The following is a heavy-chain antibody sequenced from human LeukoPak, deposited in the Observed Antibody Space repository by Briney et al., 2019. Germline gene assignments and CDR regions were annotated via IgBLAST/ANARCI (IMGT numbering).Heavy chain of an antibody. CDR1: GGTFSSYA. CDR2: IIPIFGTA. D-gene: IGHD3-10*01. CDR3: ARELRLLWFGESTYYFDY. V-gene: IGHV1-69*05. J-gene: IGHJ4*02. Sequence: SVKVSCKASGGTFSSYAISWVRQAPGQGLEWMGGIIPIFGTANYAQKLQGRVTMTTDTSTSTAYMELRSLRSDDTAVYYCARELRLLWFGESTYYFDYWGQGTLVTVSS.